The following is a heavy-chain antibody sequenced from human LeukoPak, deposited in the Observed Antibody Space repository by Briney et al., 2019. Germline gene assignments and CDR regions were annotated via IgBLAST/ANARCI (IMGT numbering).Heavy chain of an antibody. CDR3: ARHDYDFWSGPADY. J-gene: IGHJ4*02. CDR2: IYYSGST. V-gene: IGHV4-39*01. D-gene: IGHD3-3*01. CDR1: GGSISSSSYY. Sequence: PSETLSLTCTVSGGSISSSSYYWGWIRQPPGKGLEWIGSIYYSGSTYYNPSLKSRVTISVDTSKNQFSLKLSSVTAADTAVYHCARHDYDFWSGPADYWGQGTLVTVSS.